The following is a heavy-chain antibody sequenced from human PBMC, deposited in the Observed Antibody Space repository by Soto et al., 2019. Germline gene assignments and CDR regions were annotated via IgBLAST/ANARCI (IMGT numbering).Heavy chain of an antibody. CDR3: ARWGIAAGDY. D-gene: IGHD6-13*01. Sequence: QVQLVESGGGVVQPGRSLRLSCAASGFTFSSYGMHWVRQAPGKGLEWVAVIWYDGSNKYYADSVKGRFTISRDKSKNTMYLQMNSLRAEDTAVYYCARWGIAAGDYWGQGTLVTVSS. CDR1: GFTFSSYG. J-gene: IGHJ4*02. V-gene: IGHV3-33*01. CDR2: IWYDGSNK.